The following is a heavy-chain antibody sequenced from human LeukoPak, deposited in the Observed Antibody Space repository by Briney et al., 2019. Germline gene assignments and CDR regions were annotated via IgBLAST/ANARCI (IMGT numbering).Heavy chain of an antibody. Sequence: GGSLRLSCAGSGFTFSSYWMHWVRQAPGKGLVWVSRINTDGSSTSYADSVKGRFTISGDNAKNTLYLQMNSLGAEDTAVYYCARETPIVGATFFDSWGQGTLVTVSS. CDR3: ARETPIVGATFFDS. CDR1: GFTFSSYW. D-gene: IGHD1-26*01. V-gene: IGHV3-74*01. J-gene: IGHJ4*02. CDR2: INTDGSST.